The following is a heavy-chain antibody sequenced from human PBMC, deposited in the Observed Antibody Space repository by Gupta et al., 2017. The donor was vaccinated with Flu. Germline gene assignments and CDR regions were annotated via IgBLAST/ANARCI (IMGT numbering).Heavy chain of an antibody. CDR1: GASISSSTNY. V-gene: IGHV4-61*02. Sequence: QVQLQESGPGLVKPSPTLSLTCTVSGASISSSTNYWSWIRQPAGKGLEWIGRIYTSGSTNYNPSLKSRVTISVDTSKNQFSLKLSSVTAADTAVDYCAREIRWETSMDVWGQGTTVTVSS. CDR2: IYTSGST. CDR3: AREIRWETSMDV. J-gene: IGHJ6*02. D-gene: IGHD4-23*01.